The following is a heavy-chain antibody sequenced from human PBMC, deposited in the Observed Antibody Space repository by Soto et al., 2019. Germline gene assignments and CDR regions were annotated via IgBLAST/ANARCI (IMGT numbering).Heavy chain of an antibody. D-gene: IGHD4-17*01. J-gene: IGHJ4*02. CDR3: AHCTLHDYGDYDPGTSHVFDS. V-gene: IGHV2-5*02. CDR1: GFSLSNSGVG. CDR2: IYGDNDK. Sequence: QITLKESGPSPVKPTQTLTVTCTFSGFSLSNSGVGVAWIRQPPGKALEWLALIYGDNDKRYSPSLKTRLTITKDTSNTPVVLTMTHMDPVDTATYYCAHCTLHDYGDYDPGTSHVFDSWGQGTLVTVSS.